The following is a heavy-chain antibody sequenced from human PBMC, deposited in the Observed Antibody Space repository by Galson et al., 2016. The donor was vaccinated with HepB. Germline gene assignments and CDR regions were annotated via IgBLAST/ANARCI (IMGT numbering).Heavy chain of an antibody. V-gene: IGHV4-59*01. CDR1: GGSISSYY. J-gene: IGHJ3*02. CDR2: IHDSVST. CDR3: ARADNYYGSGTYHEAFDI. D-gene: IGHD3-10*01. Sequence: SETLSLTCTVSGGSISSYYWSWIRQPPGKGLEWIGNIHDSVSTNNNPSLKSRVTILVDTSKNQFSLELSSVTAADTAVYYCARADNYYGSGTYHEAFDIWGQGTMVTVSS.